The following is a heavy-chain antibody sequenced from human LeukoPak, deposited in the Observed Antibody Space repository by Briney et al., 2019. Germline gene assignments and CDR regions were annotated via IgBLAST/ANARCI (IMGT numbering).Heavy chain of an antibody. CDR2: ISRSGDYK. CDR1: GFPFSSFS. CDR3: ARDDYYT. Sequence: TPGGSLTLSCAASGFPFSSFSMNWVRQAPGNGLEWVSSISRSGDYKYYADTMRGRFTTSRDNATNSLSLQINNLRATNAAVYYCARDDYYTWGHGTLVTVSS. V-gene: IGHV3-21*01. J-gene: IGHJ5*01. D-gene: IGHD2-21*02.